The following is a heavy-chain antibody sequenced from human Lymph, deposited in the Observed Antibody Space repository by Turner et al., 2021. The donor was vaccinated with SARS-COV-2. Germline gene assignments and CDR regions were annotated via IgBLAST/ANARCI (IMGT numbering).Heavy chain of an antibody. V-gene: IGHV1-69*01. D-gene: IGHD2-15*01. CDR1: GGTFSSSA. CDR2: IIPIFGTA. J-gene: IGHJ4*02. CDR3: ARGAAYCSGGSCYRKGFDY. Sequence: QVQLVQSGAEVKKPGSSVKVSCKASGGTFSSSAISWVRQAPGQGLEWMGGIIPIFGTANYAQRFQGRVTITADESTSTAYMELRSLRSEDTAVYYCARGAAYCSGGSCYRKGFDYWAQGTPVTVSS.